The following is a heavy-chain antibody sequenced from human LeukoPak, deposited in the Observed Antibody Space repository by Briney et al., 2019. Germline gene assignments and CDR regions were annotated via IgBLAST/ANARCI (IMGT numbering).Heavy chain of an antibody. CDR2: IRYDGSNK. Sequence: GGSLRLSCAASRFTFSSYNMNWVRQAPGKGLEWVAFIRYDGSNKYYADSVKGRFTISRDNSKNTLYLQMNSLRAEDTAVYYCAKDAVAGSYYYYMDVWGKGTTVTISS. V-gene: IGHV3-30*02. D-gene: IGHD6-19*01. CDR1: RFTFSSYN. CDR3: AKDAVAGSYYYYMDV. J-gene: IGHJ6*03.